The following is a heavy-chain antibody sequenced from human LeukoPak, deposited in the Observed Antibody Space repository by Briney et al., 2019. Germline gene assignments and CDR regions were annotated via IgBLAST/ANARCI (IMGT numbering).Heavy chain of an antibody. CDR2: ICYSGST. Sequence: KTSETLSLTCTVSGGSISSSSYYWGWIRQPPGKGLEWIGSICYSGSTYYNPSLKSRVTISVDTSKNQFSLKLSSVTAADTAVYYYARRAYGSGSYSWFDPWGQGTLVTVSS. D-gene: IGHD3-10*01. V-gene: IGHV4-39*01. CDR1: GGSISSSSYY. J-gene: IGHJ5*02. CDR3: ARRAYGSGSYSWFDP.